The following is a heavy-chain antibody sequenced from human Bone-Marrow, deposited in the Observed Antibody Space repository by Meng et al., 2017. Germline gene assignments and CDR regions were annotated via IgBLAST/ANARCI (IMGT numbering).Heavy chain of an antibody. J-gene: IGHJ5*02. V-gene: IGHV4-34*01. CDR1: GGSFIGYY. Sequence: QVQLQQWGAGLLKPSETLALSRAVYGGSFIGYYWSWIRQPPGKGLEWIGEINHSGSTNYNPSLKSRVTISVDTSKNQFSLKLSSVTAADTAVYYCARVGVVVITPNWFDPWGQGTLVTVSS. CDR3: ARVGVVVITPNWFDP. D-gene: IGHD3-22*01. CDR2: INHSGST.